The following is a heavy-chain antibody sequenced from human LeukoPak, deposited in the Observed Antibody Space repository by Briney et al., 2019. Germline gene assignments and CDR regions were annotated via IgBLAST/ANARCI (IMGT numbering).Heavy chain of an antibody. CDR2: TYYRSRWYN. D-gene: IGHD2-8*02. CDR3: ARGYCTSDNCPNWFDP. Sequence: QTLSLTCAISGDSVSRNSAAWNWIRQSPSRGLEWLGRTYYRSRWYNDYAVFVKSRITINPDTSKNQFSLQLNSVTPEDTAVYYCARGYCTSDNCPNWFDPWGQGTLVTVSS. V-gene: IGHV6-1*01. CDR1: GDSVSRNSAA. J-gene: IGHJ5*02.